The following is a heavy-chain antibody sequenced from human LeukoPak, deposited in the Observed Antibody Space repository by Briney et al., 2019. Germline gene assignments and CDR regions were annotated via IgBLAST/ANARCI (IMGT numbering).Heavy chain of an antibody. D-gene: IGHD3-9*01. V-gene: IGHV3-23*01. J-gene: IGHJ4*02. CDR3: AKWGDYDILTGYYDSDY. CDR2: ISGRDSGT. CDR1: GFTFSNYA. Sequence: PGGSLRLSCAASGFTFSNYAMSWVRQAPGKGLEWVSAISGRDSGTYYADSVKGRFTISRDNSRNTLYLQMNSLRAEDTAVYYCAKWGDYDILTGYYDSDYWGQGTQVTVSS.